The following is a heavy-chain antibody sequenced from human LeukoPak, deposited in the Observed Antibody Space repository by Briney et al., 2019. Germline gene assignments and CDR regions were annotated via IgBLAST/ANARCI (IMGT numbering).Heavy chain of an antibody. CDR2: INPNSGGT. CDR3: ARASPMNYDSSGYHHPLDY. Sequence: GASVKVSCKASGYTFTGYYTHWVRQAPGQGLEWMGWINPNSGGTNFGQKFQGRVTMTRDTSISTAYMELSRLRSDDTAVYYCARASPMNYDSSGYHHPLDYWGQGTLVTVSS. D-gene: IGHD3-22*01. V-gene: IGHV1-2*02. J-gene: IGHJ4*02. CDR1: GYTFTGYY.